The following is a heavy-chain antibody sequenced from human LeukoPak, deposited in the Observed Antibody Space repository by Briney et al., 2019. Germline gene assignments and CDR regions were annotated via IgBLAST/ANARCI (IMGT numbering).Heavy chain of an antibody. CDR1: GYTFTSYG. V-gene: IGHV1-18*01. CDR2: ISAYNGNT. D-gene: IGHD3-22*01. Sequence: ASVKVSCKASGYTFTSYGISWVRQAPGQGLEWMGWISAYNGNTNYAQKLQGRVTMTTDTSTSTAYMELRSLRSDDTAVYYCARDRSHYDSSGYNPWGQGTLVTASS. J-gene: IGHJ5*02. CDR3: ARDRSHYDSSGYNP.